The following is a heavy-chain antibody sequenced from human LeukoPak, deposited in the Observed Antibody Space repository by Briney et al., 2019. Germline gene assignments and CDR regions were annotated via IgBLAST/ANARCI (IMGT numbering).Heavy chain of an antibody. J-gene: IGHJ5*02. V-gene: IGHV1-69*01. CDR2: IIPIFGTA. CDR1: GGTFSNYA. CDR3: ARGDGYNYNWFDP. D-gene: IGHD5-24*01. Sequence: ASVKVSCKASGGTFSNYAINWVRQAPGQGLEWMGGIIPIFGTANYAQKFQGRVTITADESTSTAYMELSSLRFEDTAVYYCARGDGYNYNWFDPWGQGTLVTVSS.